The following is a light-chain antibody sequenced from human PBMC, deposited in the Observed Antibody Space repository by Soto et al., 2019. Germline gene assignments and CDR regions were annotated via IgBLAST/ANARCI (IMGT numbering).Light chain of an antibody. CDR2: EAS. J-gene: IGLJ7*01. CDR1: SSDVGSHNV. V-gene: IGLV2-23*01. CDR3: CSYGGSRAV. Sequence: QSALTQPASVSGSPGQSVTISCTGTSSDVGSHNVVSWYQQHPGEAPKLLIYEASKRPLGVSARFSASKSGNPASLTISGLQAEDEADYSCCSYGGSRAVFGGGTQLTVL.